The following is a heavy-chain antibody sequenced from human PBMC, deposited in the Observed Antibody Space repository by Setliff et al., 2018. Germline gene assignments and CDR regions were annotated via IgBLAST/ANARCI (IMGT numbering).Heavy chain of an antibody. D-gene: IGHD5-18*01. J-gene: IGHJ6*03. CDR1: GGSITTGGYY. CDR3: ARYSSPYYYMDV. V-gene: IGHV4-31*02. Sequence: TSETLSLTCTVSGGSITTGGYYWSWIRQHPGEGLEWIGYIYHSGTTYYNPSLESRVRLSVDTSNSQFSLKLSSVTAADRAIYFCARYSSPYYYMDVWG. CDR2: IYHSGTT.